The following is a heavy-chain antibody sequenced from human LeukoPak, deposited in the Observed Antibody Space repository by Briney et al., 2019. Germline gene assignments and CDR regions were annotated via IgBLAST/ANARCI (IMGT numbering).Heavy chain of an antibody. D-gene: IGHD3-22*01. CDR1: GYTFTGYY. J-gene: IGHJ4*02. CDR3: ARGGPYYYDSSGYYIGY. CDR2: INPNNGGT. Sequence: GASVKVSCKASGYTFTGYYMHWVRQAPGQGLEWMGRINPNNGGTNYAQKFQARVTMTRDTSISTAYMELSRLRSDDTAVYYGARGGPYYYDSSGYYIGYWGQGTLVTVSS. V-gene: IGHV1-2*06.